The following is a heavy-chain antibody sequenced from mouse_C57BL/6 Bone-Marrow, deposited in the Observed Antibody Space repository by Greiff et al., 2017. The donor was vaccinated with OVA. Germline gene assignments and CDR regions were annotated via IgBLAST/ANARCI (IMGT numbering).Heavy chain of an antibody. V-gene: IGHV1-4*01. Sequence: QVQLQQSGAELARPGASVKMSCKASGYTFTSYTMHWVKQRPGQGLEWIGYINPSSGYTKYNQKFKDKATLTADKSSSTAYMQLSSLTSEDSAVYYCARVVSVPWFAYWGQGTLVTVSA. CDR2: INPSSGYT. CDR1: GYTFTSYT. J-gene: IGHJ3*01. CDR3: ARVVSVPWFAY. D-gene: IGHD1-3*01.